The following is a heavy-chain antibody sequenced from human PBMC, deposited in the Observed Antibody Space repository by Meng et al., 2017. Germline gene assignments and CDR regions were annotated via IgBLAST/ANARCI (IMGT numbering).Heavy chain of an antibody. V-gene: IGHV1-2*06. CDR3: ARDGGNYDFDY. CDR1: GYTFLAAY. D-gene: IGHD1-7*01. Sequence: HVWLVQCVAGVKKPVASVNLSSKASGYTFLAAYIHGVRQAPGQVLEWMGRIIPRSSDANSAQKFQGRVTLTWDTSINTAYMELSSLRSDDTAIYYCARDGGNYDFDYWGQGTLVTVSS. CDR2: IIPRSSDA. J-gene: IGHJ4*02.